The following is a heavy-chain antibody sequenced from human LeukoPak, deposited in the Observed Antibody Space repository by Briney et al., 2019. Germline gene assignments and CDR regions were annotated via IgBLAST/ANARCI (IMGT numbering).Heavy chain of an antibody. CDR2: IIPLFDSP. CDR1: GGTFTFGTAG. J-gene: IGHJ6*03. D-gene: IGHD5-12*01. CDR3: ARAHIVPTNGDNVYYYMDL. V-gene: IGHV1-69*06. Sequence: GASVKVSCKASGGTFTFGTAGVTWVRQASGQRLEWLGGIIPLFDSPHYAPNFQGRLTITADRFSGVPYMDLSRLSFEDTAVYYCARAHIVPTNGDNVYYYMDLWGTGTTVTVSS.